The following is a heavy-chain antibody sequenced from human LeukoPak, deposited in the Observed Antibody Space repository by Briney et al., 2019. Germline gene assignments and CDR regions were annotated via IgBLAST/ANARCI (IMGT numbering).Heavy chain of an antibody. Sequence: ASVKVSCKASGGTFSSYAISWVRQAPGQGLEWMGRIIPILGIANYAQKFQGRVTITADKSTGTAYMELSSLRSEDTAVYYCARGKIVYYYYGMDVWGQGTTVTVSS. CDR1: GGTFSSYA. D-gene: IGHD3-22*01. CDR3: ARGKIVYYYYGMDV. V-gene: IGHV1-69*04. J-gene: IGHJ6*02. CDR2: IIPILGIA.